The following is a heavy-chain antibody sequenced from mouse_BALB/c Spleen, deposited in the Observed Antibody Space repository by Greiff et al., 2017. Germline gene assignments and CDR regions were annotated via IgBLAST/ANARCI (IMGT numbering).Heavy chain of an antibody. D-gene: IGHD2-2*01. V-gene: IGHV1-69*02. CDR2: IYPSDSYT. Sequence: QVQLQQPGAELVRPGASVKLSCKASGYSFTSYWINWVKQRPGQGLEWIGNIYPSDSYTNYNQKFKDKATLTVDKSSSTAYMQLSSPTSEDSAVSYCTRGGYYGYDPAYWGQGTTLTVSA. J-gene: IGHJ2*01. CDR1: GYSFTSYW. CDR3: TRGGYYGYDPAY.